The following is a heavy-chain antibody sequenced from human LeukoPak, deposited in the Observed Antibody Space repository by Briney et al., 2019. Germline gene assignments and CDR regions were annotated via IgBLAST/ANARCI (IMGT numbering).Heavy chain of an antibody. CDR2: INPNTGTI. J-gene: IGHJ4*02. D-gene: IGHD3-22*01. CDR1: GYIFTDYY. V-gene: IGHV1-2*02. Sequence: ASVKVSCKASGYIFTDYYIHWVRQAPGQGLEWMGWINPNTGTINYAQKFQGRVTMTTDTSTTTAYMELSRLTSDDTAVYYCARPYDDSGYYYNYWGQGTLVTVSS. CDR3: ARPYDDSGYYYNY.